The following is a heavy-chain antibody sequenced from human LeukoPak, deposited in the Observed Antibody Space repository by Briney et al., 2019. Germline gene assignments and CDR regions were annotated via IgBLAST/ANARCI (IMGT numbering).Heavy chain of an antibody. CDR1: GFTFDDYV. CDR2: VSWNSGSI. Sequence: GGSLRLSCAASGFTFDDYVMHWVRQVPGKGLEWVSGVSWNSGSIGYADSVKGRFTISRDNAKNSLYLQMNSLRVEDTAVYYCARERPGDYGSSGYLNWFDPWGQGTLVTVSS. CDR3: ARERPGDYGSSGYLNWFDP. V-gene: IGHV3-9*01. D-gene: IGHD3-22*01. J-gene: IGHJ5*02.